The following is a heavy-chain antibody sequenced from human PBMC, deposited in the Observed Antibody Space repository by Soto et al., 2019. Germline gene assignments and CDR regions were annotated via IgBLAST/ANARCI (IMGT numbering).Heavy chain of an antibody. CDR1: GGSISSYY. CDR2: IYTSGST. J-gene: IGHJ5*02. V-gene: IGHV4-4*07. Sequence: PSETLSLTCTVSGGSISSYYWSWIRQPAGKGLEWIGRIYTSGSTNYNPSLKSRVTMSVDTTKNQFSLKLSSVTAADTAVYYCARDRRSGPHSSSLDWFDPWGQGTLVTVSS. CDR3: ARDRRSGPHSSSLDWFDP. D-gene: IGHD6-13*01.